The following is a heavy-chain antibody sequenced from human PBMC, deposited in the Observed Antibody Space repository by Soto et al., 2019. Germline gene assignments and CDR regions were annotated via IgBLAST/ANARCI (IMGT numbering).Heavy chain of an antibody. J-gene: IGHJ6*03. V-gene: IGHV4-59*01. Sequence: SETLSLTCTVSGGSISSYYWSWIRQPPGKGLEWIGYIYYSGSTNYNPSLKSRVTISVDTSKNQFSLKLSSVTAADTAVYYCARAPGRIVVVPAAMPRGRYYYMDVWDKGTTVTVSS. CDR3: ARAPGRIVVVPAAMPRGRYYYMDV. CDR2: IYYSGST. CDR1: GGSISSYY. D-gene: IGHD2-2*01.